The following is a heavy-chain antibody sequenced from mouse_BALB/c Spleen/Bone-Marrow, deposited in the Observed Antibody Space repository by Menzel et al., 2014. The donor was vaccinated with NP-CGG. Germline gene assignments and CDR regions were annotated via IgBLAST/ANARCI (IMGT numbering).Heavy chain of an antibody. CDR3: ARPRYFDD. V-gene: IGHV1-4*02. Sequence: VQFQQSAAELARPGASVQMSCKASVYTFTSYTIHWVKQRPGQGLEWIGYINPTSGYTVFNPKFKYKTTLTADKSSSTAYMQLSGLTSEDSAVYYCARPRYFDDWGQGSTLTVSS. CDR1: VYTFTSYT. J-gene: IGHJ2*01. CDR2: INPTSGYT.